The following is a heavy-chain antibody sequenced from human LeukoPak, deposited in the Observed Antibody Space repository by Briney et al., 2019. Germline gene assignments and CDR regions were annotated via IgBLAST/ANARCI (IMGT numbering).Heavy chain of an antibody. V-gene: IGHV4-31*03. D-gene: IGHD5-18*01. CDR2: IYYSGST. Sequence: PSQTLSLTCTVSGGSISSGGYYWSWIRQHPGKGLEWIGYIYYSGSTYYNPSLKGRVTISVDTSKNQFSLKLSSVTAADTAVYYCARGRGYSYGSYYYSMDVWGQGTTVTVSS. CDR1: GGSISSGGYY. J-gene: IGHJ6*02. CDR3: ARGRGYSYGSYYYSMDV.